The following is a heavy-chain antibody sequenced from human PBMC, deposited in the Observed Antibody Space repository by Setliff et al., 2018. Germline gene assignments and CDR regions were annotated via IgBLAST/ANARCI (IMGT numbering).Heavy chain of an antibody. D-gene: IGHD6-13*01. CDR1: GYTFTSYY. J-gene: IGHJ4*02. V-gene: IGHV1-46*01. CDR3: ARGGMAAAGRKGVFEH. CDR2: INIGGGSA. Sequence: ASVKVSCKASGYTFTSYYMYWLRQAPGQGPEWMGIINIGGGSASYAQKFQDRVTMTRDTSTSTVYMEVNSVTSDDTAMYFCARGGMAAAGRKGVFEHWGQGTLVTVSS.